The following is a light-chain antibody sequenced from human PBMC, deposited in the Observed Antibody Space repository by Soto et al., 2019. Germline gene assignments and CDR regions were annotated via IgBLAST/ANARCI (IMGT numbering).Light chain of an antibody. J-gene: IGLJ1*01. Sequence: QSVLTQPASVSGSPGQSITISCTGTSSDVGGYNYVSWYQQHPGKAPKLMIYDVSNRPSGVSNRFSGSKSGNTASLTISGLQAEDEADYYCTSYTSISTLLFVTGAKVTV. V-gene: IGLV2-14*01. CDR2: DVS. CDR1: SSDVGGYNY. CDR3: TSYTSISTLL.